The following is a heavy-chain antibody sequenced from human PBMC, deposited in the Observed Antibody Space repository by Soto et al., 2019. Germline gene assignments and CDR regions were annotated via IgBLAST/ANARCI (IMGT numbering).Heavy chain of an antibody. D-gene: IGHD4-4*01. V-gene: IGHV1-2*02. CDR1: GYPFTGPY. CDR3: ARDFRTYSHGVDV. Sequence: ASVKVSCKASGYPFTGPYIYWVRQAPGQGLEWMGWINPSSGGTEFAEKFQGRVTVTRDTSIRTVFSELNSLTSDDTGVYFCARDFRTYSHGVDVWGRGTAVTVSS. J-gene: IGHJ6*02. CDR2: INPSSGGT.